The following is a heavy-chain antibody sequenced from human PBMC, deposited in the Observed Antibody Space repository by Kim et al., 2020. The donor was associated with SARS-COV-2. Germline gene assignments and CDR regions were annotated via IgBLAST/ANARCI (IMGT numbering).Heavy chain of an antibody. CDR2: VYYTGNT. CDR1: DGSISSRGYY. V-gene: IGHV4-39*01. CDR3: ARHFRGTSMQCLELYQFNY. D-gene: IGHD2-2*02. J-gene: IGHJ4*02. Sequence: SETLSLTCTVSDGSISSRGYYWGWIRQPPGKGLEWIGSVYYTGNTYYTPSLKSRLTIYVDTSKNQFPLKLNSVTAADTAVYYCARHFRGTSMQCLELYQFNYWGKGILVAVSS.